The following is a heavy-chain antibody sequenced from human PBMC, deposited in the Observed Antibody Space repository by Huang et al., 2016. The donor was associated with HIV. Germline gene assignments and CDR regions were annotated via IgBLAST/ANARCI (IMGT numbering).Heavy chain of an antibody. CDR2: IYYREST. V-gene: IGHV4-59*01. CDR1: GGSISSYY. CDR3: ARGPSPWLQEAFDI. Sequence: QVQLQESGPGLVKPSETLSLTCTVSGGSISSYYWSWIRQPPGKGLECIGYIYYRESTNSNPSLQSRVTISVDTSKNQFSLKLRSVTAADTAVYYCARGPSPWLQEAFDIWGQGTMVTVSS. J-gene: IGHJ3*02. D-gene: IGHD5-12*01.